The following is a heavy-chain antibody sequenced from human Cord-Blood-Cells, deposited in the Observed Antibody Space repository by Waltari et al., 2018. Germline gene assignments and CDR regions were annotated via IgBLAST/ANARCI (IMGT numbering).Heavy chain of an antibody. D-gene: IGHD3-3*01. CDR3: AREGDYDFWSGYLNWFDP. CDR1: GGSISRSSSY. J-gene: IGHJ5*02. Sequence: QLQLQASGPGLVKPSETLSLTCTVSGGSISRSSSYWGRTSPPPGPGLEWIGSSYYSGSTDYNPSLRSRFTISVDTSKNQFSLKLSSVTAADTAVYYCAREGDYDFWSGYLNWFDPWGQGTLVTVSS. CDR2: SYYSGST. V-gene: IGHV4-39*01.